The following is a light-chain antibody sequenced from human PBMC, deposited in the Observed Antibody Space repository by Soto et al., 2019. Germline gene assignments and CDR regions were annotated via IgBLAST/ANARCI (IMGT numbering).Light chain of an antibody. CDR3: QQYGSSGT. CDR1: QSISIN. CDR2: AGS. J-gene: IGKJ1*01. Sequence: IVFTQSPGTLSVSPGDRVTLSCRASQSISINLAWYQHKPGQAPRLLIHAGSTRATGIPARISGSGSGTEFTLTISRLEPEDFAVYYCQQYGSSGTFGQGTKVDI. V-gene: IGKV3-20*01.